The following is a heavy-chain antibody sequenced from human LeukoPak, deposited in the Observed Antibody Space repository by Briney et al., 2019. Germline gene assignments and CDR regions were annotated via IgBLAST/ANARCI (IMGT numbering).Heavy chain of an antibody. J-gene: IGHJ4*02. CDR1: GFTFSSYA. CDR2: ISYDGSNK. D-gene: IGHD5-18*01. V-gene: IGHV3-30-3*01. CDR3: AREGKYSYGFD. Sequence: GRSLRLSCAASGFTFSSYAMHWVRQAPGKGLEWVAVISYDGSNKYYADSVKGRFTISRDNSKSTLYLQMNSLRAEDTAVYYCAREGKYSYGFDWGQGTLVTVSS.